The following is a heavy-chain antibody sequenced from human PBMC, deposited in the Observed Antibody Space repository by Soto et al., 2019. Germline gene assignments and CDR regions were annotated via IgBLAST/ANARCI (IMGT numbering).Heavy chain of an antibody. J-gene: IGHJ6*02. CDR1: GFTFSDYY. V-gene: IGHV3-11*01. CDR3: RGIDV. Sequence: PGGSLRLSCAASGFTFSDYYMSWIRQAPGEGLEEISYISNDGDIIHYADSVKGRFTISRDNAARSVFLQMNSLRAEDTAVYYCRGIDVFGQ. CDR2: ISNDGDII.